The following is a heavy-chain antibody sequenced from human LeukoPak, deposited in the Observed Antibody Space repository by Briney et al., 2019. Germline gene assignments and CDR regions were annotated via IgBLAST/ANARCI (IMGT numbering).Heavy chain of an antibody. V-gene: IGHV3-23*01. D-gene: IGHD6-19*01. Sequence: PGGSLRLSCAASGFTFSSYVMSWVRQAPGKGLEWVSAIRASGGSTFYADSVKGRFTISRDNSKNTLYLQMNSLRAEDTAVYYCASSSSGWYKFDYWGQGTLVTVPS. J-gene: IGHJ4*02. CDR1: GFTFSSYV. CDR3: ASSSSGWYKFDY. CDR2: IRASGGST.